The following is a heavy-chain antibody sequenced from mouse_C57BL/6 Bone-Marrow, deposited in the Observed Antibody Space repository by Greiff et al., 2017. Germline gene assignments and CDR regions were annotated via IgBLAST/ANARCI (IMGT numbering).Heavy chain of an antibody. D-gene: IGHD1-1*01. CDR3: AKNSDYGSRDWYFDV. J-gene: IGHJ1*03. CDR2: IWRGGST. Sequence: VQLQQSGPGLVQPSQSLSITCTVSGFSLTSYGVHWVRQSPGKGLEWLGVIWRGGSTDYNAAFMSRLSITKDNSKSQVFFKMNSLQADDTAIYYCAKNSDYGSRDWYFDVWGTGTTVTVSS. CDR1: GFSLTSYG. V-gene: IGHV2-5*01.